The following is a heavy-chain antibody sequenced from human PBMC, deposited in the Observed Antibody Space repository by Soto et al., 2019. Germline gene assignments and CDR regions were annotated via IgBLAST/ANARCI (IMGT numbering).Heavy chain of an antibody. CDR2: ISYDGSNK. CDR1: GFTFSGYG. CDR3: AKSLRTKYADDY. Sequence: GGSLRLSCAASGFTFSGYGMHWVRQAPGKGLEWVAVISYDGSNKYYADSVKGRFTISRDNSKNTLYLQMNSLRAEDTAVYYCAKSLRTKYADDYWGQGTLVTVSS. V-gene: IGHV3-30*18. J-gene: IGHJ4*02. D-gene: IGHD1-1*01.